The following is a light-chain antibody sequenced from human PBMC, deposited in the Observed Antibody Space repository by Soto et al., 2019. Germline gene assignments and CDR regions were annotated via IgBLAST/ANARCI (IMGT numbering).Light chain of an antibody. Sequence: TQFPSSLSASVGSTVTITCRASQSISSYLNWYQQKPGKAPRLLIDSASTLQSGVPSRFSGSRSGTEFTPTISSLQPEDVATYYCQKFNNYPLTFGPGTKVDIK. CDR1: QSISSY. V-gene: IGKV1-9*01. CDR2: SAS. CDR3: QKFNNYPLT. J-gene: IGKJ3*01.